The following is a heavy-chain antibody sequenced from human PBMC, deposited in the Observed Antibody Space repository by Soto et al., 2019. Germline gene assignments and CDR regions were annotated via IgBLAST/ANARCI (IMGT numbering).Heavy chain of an antibody. CDR1: GFTFSSYD. CDR2: ISSNGGTT. V-gene: IGHV3-64*01. CDR3: VRRVSGNYDD. J-gene: IGHJ4*02. D-gene: IGHD1-7*01. Sequence: EVQLAESGGGMVQPGGSLRLSCVASGFTFSSYDMHWVRQAPGKGLEYVSSISSNGGTTYYGNSVKGRFTISRDNSKNTLYLQMGSLRAEDMAVYYCVRRVSGNYDDWGQGNLVTVSS.